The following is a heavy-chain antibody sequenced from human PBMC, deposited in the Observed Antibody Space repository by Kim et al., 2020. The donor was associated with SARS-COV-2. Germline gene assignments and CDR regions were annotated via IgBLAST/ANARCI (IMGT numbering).Heavy chain of an antibody. CDR3: ARARYYDSSGYYRDYYGMDV. CDR1: GFTFSSYE. Sequence: GGSLRLSCAASGFTFSSYEMNWVRQAPGKGLEWVSYISSSGSTIYYADSVKGRFTISRDNAKNSLYLQMNSLRAEDTAVYYCARARYYDSSGYYRDYYGMDVWGQGTTVTVSS. D-gene: IGHD3-22*01. J-gene: IGHJ6*02. V-gene: IGHV3-48*03. CDR2: ISSSGSTI.